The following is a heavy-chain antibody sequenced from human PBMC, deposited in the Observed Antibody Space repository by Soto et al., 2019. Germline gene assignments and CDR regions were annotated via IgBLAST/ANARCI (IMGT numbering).Heavy chain of an antibody. V-gene: IGHV4-59*01. D-gene: IGHD4-17*01. Sequence: QVQLQESGPRLVKPSETLSLTCSVSGASIRSYYWSWIRQPPGKGLELIGYISYSGSTNYNPSLKSRVTISVDTSKNQFSLKLRSVTAADTAVYYCATRSSINADLVDYWGQGTLVTVSS. CDR3: ATRSSINADLVDY. CDR1: GASIRSYY. J-gene: IGHJ4*02. CDR2: ISYSGST.